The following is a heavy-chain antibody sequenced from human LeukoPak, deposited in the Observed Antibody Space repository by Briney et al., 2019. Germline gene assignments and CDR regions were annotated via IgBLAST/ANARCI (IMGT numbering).Heavy chain of an antibody. J-gene: IGHJ4*02. D-gene: IGHD5-18*01. V-gene: IGHV3-7*01. CDR2: IKQDGSEK. Sequence: PGGSLRLSCAASGFTFSSYWMSWVRQAPGKGLEWVANIKQDGSEKYYVDSVKGRFTISRDNAKNSLYLQMNSLRAEDTAVYYCAREKYVDTAMVTSYFDYWGQGTLVTVSS. CDR3: AREKYVDTAMVTSYFDY. CDR1: GFTFSSYW.